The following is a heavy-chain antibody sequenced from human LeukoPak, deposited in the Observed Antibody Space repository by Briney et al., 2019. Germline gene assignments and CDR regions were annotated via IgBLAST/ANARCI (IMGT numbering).Heavy chain of an antibody. V-gene: IGHV3-21*01. CDR2: ISSSSSYI. Sequence: GGSLRLSCAASGFTFNTYSMNWVRQAPGKGLEWVSSISSSSSYIYYADSVKGRFTISRDNAKNSLYLQMNSLRAEDTAVYYCARSGDSSSWFDAFDIWGQGTMVTVSS. D-gene: IGHD6-13*01. J-gene: IGHJ3*02. CDR3: ARSGDSSSWFDAFDI. CDR1: GFTFNTYS.